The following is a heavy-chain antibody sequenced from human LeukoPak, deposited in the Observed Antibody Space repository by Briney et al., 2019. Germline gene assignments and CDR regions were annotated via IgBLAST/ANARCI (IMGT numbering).Heavy chain of an antibody. D-gene: IGHD2-15*01. CDR2: ISWNSGSI. V-gene: IGHV3-9*01. J-gene: IGHJ4*02. CDR3: AKDIGYCSGGSCYYAVDY. CDR1: GFTFDDYA. Sequence: PGGSLRLSCAASGFTFDDYAMHWVRQAPGKGLEWVSGISWNSGSIGYADSVKGRFTISRDNAKNSLYLQMNSLRAEDTALYYCAKDIGYCSGGSCYYAVDYWGQGTLVTVSS.